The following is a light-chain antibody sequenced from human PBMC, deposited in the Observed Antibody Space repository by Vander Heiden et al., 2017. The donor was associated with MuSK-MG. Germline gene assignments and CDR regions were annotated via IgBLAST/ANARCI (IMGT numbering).Light chain of an antibody. Sequence: QPVLTQPPSASGTPGQRVTISCSGRTANIGTNSVCWYQHLPGTAPNLLIYSNNQNPSGVSGRFSGSKFGTSASLAISGLQSEDEADYYCAAWDDSRNGPLFGGGTKLTVL. CDR3: AAWDDSRNGPL. CDR1: TANIGTNS. J-gene: IGLJ2*01. V-gene: IGLV1-44*01. CDR2: SNN.